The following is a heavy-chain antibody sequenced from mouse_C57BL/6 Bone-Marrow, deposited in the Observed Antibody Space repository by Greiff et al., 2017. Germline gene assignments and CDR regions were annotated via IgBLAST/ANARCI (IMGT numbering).Heavy chain of an antibody. J-gene: IGHJ3*01. D-gene: IGHD2-2*01. Sequence: VQLQQSGPELVKPGASVKISCKASGYSFTGYYMNWVKQSPEKSLEWIGEINPSTGGTTYNQKFKAKATLTVDKSSSTAYMQLKSLTSEDSAVYYCARRGGYDRAWFAYWGQGTLVTVSA. V-gene: IGHV1-42*01. CDR2: INPSTGGT. CDR3: ARRGGYDRAWFAY. CDR1: GYSFTGYY.